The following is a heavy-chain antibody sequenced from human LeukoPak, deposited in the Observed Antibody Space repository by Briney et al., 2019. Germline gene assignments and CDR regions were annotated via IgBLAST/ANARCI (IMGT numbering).Heavy chain of an antibody. J-gene: IGHJ5*02. CDR3: AREPPVYCSSTSCYNDPFDP. CDR2: IIPIFGTA. Sequence: SVKVSCKASGGTFSSYAISWVRQAPGQGLEWMGGIIPIFGTANYAQKFQGRVTITADESTSTAYMELSSLRSEDTAAYYCAREPPVYCSSTSCYNDPFDPWGQGTLVTVSS. CDR1: GGTFSSYA. V-gene: IGHV1-69*01. D-gene: IGHD2-2*02.